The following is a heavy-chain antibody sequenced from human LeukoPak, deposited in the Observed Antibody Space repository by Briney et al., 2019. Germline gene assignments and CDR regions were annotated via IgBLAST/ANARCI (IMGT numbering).Heavy chain of an antibody. J-gene: IGHJ4*02. Sequence: SETLSLTCAVSGYSLSSGYYWGWIRQPPGKGLEWIGSIYHSGCTYYNPSLKSRVTISVDTSKNQFSLKLSSVTAADTAVYYCASTTYSGPTLKGRRPFDYWGQGTLVTVSS. CDR3: ASTTYSGPTLKGRRPFDY. D-gene: IGHD5-12*01. CDR1: GYSLSSGYY. V-gene: IGHV4-38-2*01. CDR2: IYHSGCT.